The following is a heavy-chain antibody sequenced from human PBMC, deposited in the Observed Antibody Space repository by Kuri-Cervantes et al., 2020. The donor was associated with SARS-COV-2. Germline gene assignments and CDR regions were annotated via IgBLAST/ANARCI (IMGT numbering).Heavy chain of an antibody. CDR2: IGGSGSNT. Sequence: GESLKISCAVSGFPFSDYAMSWVRQAPGKGLEWVSGIGGSGSNTYYADSVKGRFTISRDNSKNTLYLQMTSLSAGDTAIYYCAKAGGIEIPAATNWFDPWGQGTLVTVSS. D-gene: IGHD2-2*01. J-gene: IGHJ5*02. V-gene: IGHV3-23*01. CDR1: GFPFSDYA. CDR3: AKAGGIEIPAATNWFDP.